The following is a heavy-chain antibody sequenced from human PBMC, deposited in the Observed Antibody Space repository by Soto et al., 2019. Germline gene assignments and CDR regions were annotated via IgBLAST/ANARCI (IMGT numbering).Heavy chain of an antibody. CDR1: GGSMSKFY. CDR3: VRDGSKTLRDCFDP. J-gene: IGHJ5*02. D-gene: IGHD4-17*01. Sequence: LSLTCSVSGGSMSKFYWSWIRKTAGKGLEWMGRVYATGTSDYNPSLRSRIAMLVDISKKTFSLRLRSVTAADTGVYYCVRDGSKTLRDCFDPWGQGILVTVSS. CDR2: VYATGTS. V-gene: IGHV4-4*07.